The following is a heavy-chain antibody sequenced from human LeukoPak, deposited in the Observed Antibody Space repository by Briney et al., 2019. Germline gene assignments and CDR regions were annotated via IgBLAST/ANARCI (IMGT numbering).Heavy chain of an antibody. CDR3: ARDSGDSYYDPNNWFDP. CDR1: GGSISSYY. V-gene: IGHV4-59*01. J-gene: IGHJ5*02. Sequence: SETLSLTCTVSGGSISSYYWSWIRQPPGKGLEWIGYIYYSGSTNYNPSLKSRVTISVDTSKNQFSLKLSSVTAADTAVYYCARDSGDSYYDPNNWFDPWGQGTLVTVSS. CDR2: IYYSGST. D-gene: IGHD3-10*01.